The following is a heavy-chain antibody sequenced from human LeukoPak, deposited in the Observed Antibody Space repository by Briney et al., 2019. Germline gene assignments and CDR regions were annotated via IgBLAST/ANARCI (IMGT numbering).Heavy chain of an antibody. CDR1: GFTFSNYG. CDR2: IWSDGTNT. Sequence: GGSLRLSCAASGFTFSNYGMHWVRQAPGKGLEWVAVIWSDGTNTFYAGSVKGRFTISRDNSQKTVFLQMNSLRGDDTATYYCARDAQRGFDYSNSLEYWGHGTLVTVSS. V-gene: IGHV3-33*01. J-gene: IGHJ4*01. CDR3: ARDAQRGFDYSNSLEY. D-gene: IGHD4-11*01.